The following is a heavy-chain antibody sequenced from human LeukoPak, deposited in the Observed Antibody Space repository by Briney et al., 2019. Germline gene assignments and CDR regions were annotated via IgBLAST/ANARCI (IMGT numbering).Heavy chain of an antibody. CDR1: GGSFSGYY. D-gene: IGHD2-2*01. Sequence: SETLSLTCAVYGGSFSGYYWSWIRQPPGKGLEWIGEINHSGSTNYNPSLKSRVTISVDTSKNQFSLKLSSVTAADTAVYYCARPDCSSTSCYGFFDYWGQGTLVTVSS. J-gene: IGHJ4*02. V-gene: IGHV4-34*01. CDR2: INHSGST. CDR3: ARPDCSSTSCYGFFDY.